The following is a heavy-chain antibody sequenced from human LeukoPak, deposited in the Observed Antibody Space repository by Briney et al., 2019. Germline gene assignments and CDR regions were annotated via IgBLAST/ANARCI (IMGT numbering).Heavy chain of an antibody. Sequence: PGGSLRLSCAASGFTFSTYSMNWARQAPGKGLEWVANINQDGSGKYYVDSVKGRFTISRDNAKNSLYLQMNSLRSEDTAIYYCAEGTTGWGQGTLVTVSS. CDR1: GFTFSTYS. D-gene: IGHD1-1*01. J-gene: IGHJ1*01. CDR2: INQDGSGK. V-gene: IGHV3-7*01. CDR3: AEGTTG.